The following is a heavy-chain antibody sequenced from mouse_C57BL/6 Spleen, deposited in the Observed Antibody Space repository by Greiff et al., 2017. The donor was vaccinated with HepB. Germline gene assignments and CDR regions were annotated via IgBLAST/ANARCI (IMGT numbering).Heavy chain of an antibody. Sequence: EVQLVESEGGLVQPGSSMKLSCTASGFTFSDYYMAWVRQVPEKGLEWVANINYDGSSTYYLDSLKSRFIISRDNAKNILYLQMSSLKSEDTATYYCARDPGLRQGRYFDVWGTETTVTVSS. J-gene: IGHJ1*03. D-gene: IGHD2-4*01. CDR2: INYDGSST. CDR1: GFTFSDYY. V-gene: IGHV5-16*01. CDR3: ARDPGLRQGRYFDV.